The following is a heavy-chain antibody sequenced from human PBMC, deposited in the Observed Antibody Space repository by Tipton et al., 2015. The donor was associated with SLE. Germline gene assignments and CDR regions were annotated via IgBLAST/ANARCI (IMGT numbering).Heavy chain of an antibody. V-gene: IGHV3-21*01. D-gene: IGHD1-26*01. J-gene: IGHJ2*01. CDR3: ARDRELRGRWYFDL. CDR2: MSSVGSYI. Sequence: SLRLSCAASGFNFGDFTMNWVRQAPGKGLEWVSSMSSVGSYIYYADSVKGRFTISRDNAKNSLYLQMNSLRAEDTAVYYCARDRELRGRWYFDLWGRGTLVTVSS. CDR1: GFNFGDFT.